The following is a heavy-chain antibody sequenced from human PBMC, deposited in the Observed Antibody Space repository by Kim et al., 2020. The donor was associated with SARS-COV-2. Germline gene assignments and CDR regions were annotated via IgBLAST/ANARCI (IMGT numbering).Heavy chain of an antibody. D-gene: IGHD4-17*01. CDR3: ARDIYSDYSGFDL. J-gene: IGHJ5*02. CDR1: GGTFSSYA. Sequence: SVKVSCKASGGTFSSYAISWVRQAPGQGLEWVGRIIPTLDIPNYAQKFQGRVTINADTSTNTVFLDLRGLRADDTATYFCARDIYSDYSGFDLWGQGTLVSVSS. CDR2: IIPTLDIP. V-gene: IGHV1-69*04.